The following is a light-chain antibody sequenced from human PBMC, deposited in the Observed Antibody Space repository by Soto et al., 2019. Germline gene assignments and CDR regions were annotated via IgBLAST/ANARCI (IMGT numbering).Light chain of an antibody. Sequence: QSALTQPPSASGSPGQSVTISCTGTSSDVCGYNYVSWYQQHPGKAPKLMIYEVSKRPSGVPDRFSGSKSGNTASLTVSGLQAEDEADYYCSSYAASNNYVFGTGTKVTVL. CDR3: SSYAASNNYV. V-gene: IGLV2-8*01. J-gene: IGLJ1*01. CDR1: SSDVCGYNY. CDR2: EVS.